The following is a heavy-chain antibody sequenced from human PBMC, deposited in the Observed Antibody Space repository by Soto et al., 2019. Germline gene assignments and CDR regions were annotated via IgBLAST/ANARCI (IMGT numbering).Heavy chain of an antibody. Sequence: SVKVSCKASGYTFTSYGIHWVRQAPGQGLEWMGGIIPIFGTANYAQKFQGRVTMTRDTSTGTAYMEVRSLRSDDTAVYYCARDYSGSWSGWFDPRGQGTLLTVSS. J-gene: IGHJ5*02. CDR2: IIPIFGTA. V-gene: IGHV1-69*05. D-gene: IGHD1-26*01. CDR3: ARDYSGSWSGWFDP. CDR1: GYTFTSYG.